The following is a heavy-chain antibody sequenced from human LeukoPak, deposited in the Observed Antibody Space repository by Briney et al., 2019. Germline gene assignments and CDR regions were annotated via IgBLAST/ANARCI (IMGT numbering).Heavy chain of an antibody. J-gene: IGHJ6*02. CDR1: GFTLSSYG. CDR2: IWYDGSNK. D-gene: IGHD3-3*01. Sequence: GRSLRLSCAASGFTLSSYGMHWVRQAPGKGLEWVAVIWYDGSNKYYADSVKGRFTISRDNSKNTLYLQMNSLRAEDTAVYYCARDRNYDFWSGYYTSYYGMDVWGQGTTVTVSS. CDR3: ARDRNYDFWSGYYTSYYGMDV. V-gene: IGHV3-33*01.